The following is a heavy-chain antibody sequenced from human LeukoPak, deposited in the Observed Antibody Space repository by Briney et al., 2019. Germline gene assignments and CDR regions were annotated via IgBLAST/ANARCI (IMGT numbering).Heavy chain of an antibody. J-gene: IGHJ4*02. Sequence: PSETLSLTCTVSGDSIKTSSYYWGWIRQPPGQGLEWIGSVYYSGSTYYNPSLKSRLTISVDTSKNQFSLNLSSVTAADTAVYFCARHYSSGYELDVDYWGQGTLVTVSS. CDR3: ARHYSSGYELDVDY. V-gene: IGHV4-39*01. D-gene: IGHD3-22*01. CDR1: GDSIKTSSYY. CDR2: VYYSGST.